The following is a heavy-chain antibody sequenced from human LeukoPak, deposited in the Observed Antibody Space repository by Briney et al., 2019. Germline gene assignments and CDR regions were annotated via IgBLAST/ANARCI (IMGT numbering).Heavy chain of an antibody. CDR2: IYYSGST. CDR1: GGSISSYY. D-gene: IGHD1-20*01. CDR3: ARTITGTSRIDY. V-gene: IGHV4-59*08. J-gene: IGHJ4*02. Sequence: SETLSLTCTVSGGSISSYYWSWIRQPPGKGLEWIGYIYYSGSTNYNPSLKSRVTISVDTSKNQFSLKLNSVTAADTAVYHCARTITGTSRIDYWGQGTLVTVSS.